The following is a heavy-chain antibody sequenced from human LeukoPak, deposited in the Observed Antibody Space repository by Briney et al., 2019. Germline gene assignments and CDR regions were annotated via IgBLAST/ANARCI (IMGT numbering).Heavy chain of an antibody. CDR2: INWDDDK. J-gene: IGHJ4*02. Sequence: SGPALVKPTQTLTLTCTFSGFSLSTSGLRVSWIRQPPGKALEWLARINWDDDKCYSTSLKTRLTISKDTSKNQVVLTMTNMDPVDTATYYCARIYGDYVIDYWGQGTLITVSS. V-gene: IGHV2-70*04. D-gene: IGHD4-17*01. CDR1: GFSLSTSGLR. CDR3: ARIYGDYVIDY.